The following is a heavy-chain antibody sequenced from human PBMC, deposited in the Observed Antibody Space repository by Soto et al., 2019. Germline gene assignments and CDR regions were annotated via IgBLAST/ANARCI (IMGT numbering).Heavy chain of an antibody. CDR1: GGSISSGGYY. V-gene: IGHV4-31*03. J-gene: IGHJ4*02. CDR3: ARVWDSSGPNFDY. CDR2: IYYSGST. Sequence: QVQLQESGPGLVKPSQTLSLTCTVSGGSISSGGYYWSWIRQHPGKGLEWIGYIYYSGSTYYNSSFKSRVTISVDTSKNQFSLKLSSVTAADTAVYYCARVWDSSGPNFDYWGQGPLVTVSS. D-gene: IGHD3-22*01.